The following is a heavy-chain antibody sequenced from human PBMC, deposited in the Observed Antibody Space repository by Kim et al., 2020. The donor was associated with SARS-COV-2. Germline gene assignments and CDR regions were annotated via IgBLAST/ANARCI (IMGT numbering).Heavy chain of an antibody. Sequence: GGSLRLSCAASGITFSSYGMHWVRQAPGKGLELVAVIWYDGSNKYYAESVKGRITISRDNYQNTLYLQMNNLRADDTAVYFCASGRFIYVSSGYSDAFDICGQGRIVTFSS. J-gene: IGHJ3*02. D-gene: IGHD3-22*01. CDR2: IWYDGSNK. CDR1: GITFSSYG. CDR3: ASGRFIYVSSGYSDAFDI. V-gene: IGHV3-33*01.